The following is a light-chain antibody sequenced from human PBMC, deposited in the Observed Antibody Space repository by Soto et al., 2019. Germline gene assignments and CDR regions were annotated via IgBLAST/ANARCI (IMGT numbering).Light chain of an antibody. CDR1: SSDVGSYNL. J-gene: IGLJ1*01. CDR3: CSYAGSITYV. CDR2: ECS. V-gene: IGLV2-23*01. Sequence: QSALTQPASVSGSPGQSITISCAGTSSDVGSYNLGSWYQQHPGKAPKPLIYECSNRPSGVSDRFSGSNSGNTAPLKIAGLQSEEEADYYCCSYAGSITYVFGTGTKLTVL.